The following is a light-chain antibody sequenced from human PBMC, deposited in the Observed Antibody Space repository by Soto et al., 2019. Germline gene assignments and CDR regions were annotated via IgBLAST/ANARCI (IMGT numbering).Light chain of an antibody. CDR2: DAS. CDR3: QQYNSYWT. J-gene: IGKJ1*01. Sequence: IPMTQSPSTLSASVGERVIITCRASQSISSWLAWYQQKPGKAPKLLIYDASSLESGVPSRFSGSGSGTEFTLTISSLQPDDFATYYCQQYNSYWTFGQGTKVDIK. V-gene: IGKV1-5*01. CDR1: QSISSW.